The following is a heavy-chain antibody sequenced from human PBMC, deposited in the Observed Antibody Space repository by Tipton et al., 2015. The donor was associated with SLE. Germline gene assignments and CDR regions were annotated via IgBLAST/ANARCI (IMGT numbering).Heavy chain of an antibody. CDR3: ARGACAISSFGNYYYYYFMDV. J-gene: IGHJ6*03. CDR1: GYTFTSYY. Sequence: QLVQSGAEVKKPGASVKVSCKASGYTFTSYYMHWVRQAPGQGLEWMGIINPSGGSTSYAQKFQGRVTMTRDTSTSTVYMELSSLRSEDTAVYYCARGACAISSFGNYYYYYFMDVWGKGTTVTVSS. CDR2: INPSGGST. V-gene: IGHV1-46*01. D-gene: IGHD2-21*01.